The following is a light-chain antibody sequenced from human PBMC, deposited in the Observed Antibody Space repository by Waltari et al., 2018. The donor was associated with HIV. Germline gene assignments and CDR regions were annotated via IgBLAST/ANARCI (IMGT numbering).Light chain of an antibody. J-gene: IGLJ3*02. CDR2: RNK. CDR1: SSNIGTNY. CDR3: AAWDDSLSGWV. V-gene: IGLV1-47*01. Sequence: QSVLTQPPSASGTPGQRVTISCSGSSSNIGTNYVYWYHQLPGTAPKILIYRNKQRPSGVPDLFSGSKSGTSASLAISGLRSEDEADYYCAAWDDSLSGWVFGGGTKLTVL.